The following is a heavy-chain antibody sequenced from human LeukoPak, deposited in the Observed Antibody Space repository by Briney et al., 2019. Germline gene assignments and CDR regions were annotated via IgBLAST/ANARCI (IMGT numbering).Heavy chain of an antibody. CDR1: GGSFSGYY. CDR3: ARGRHSSSWYENWFDP. V-gene: IGHV4-34*01. Sequence: SETLSLTCAVYGGSFSGYYWSWIRQPPGKGLEWIGELNHSGSTNYNPSLKSRVTISVDTSKNQFSLKLSSVTAADTAVYYCARGRHSSSWYENWFDPWGQGTLVSVSS. D-gene: IGHD6-13*01. J-gene: IGHJ5*02. CDR2: LNHSGST.